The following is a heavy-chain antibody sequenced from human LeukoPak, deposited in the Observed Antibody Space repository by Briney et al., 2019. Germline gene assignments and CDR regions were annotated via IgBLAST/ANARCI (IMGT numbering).Heavy chain of an antibody. J-gene: IGHJ3*02. D-gene: IGHD5-18*01. CDR2: SHNSGET. Sequence: SETLSLTCTVSGVSMTTYYWSWIRQPPGKGLEWIAYSHNSGETKYNPPLKSRITISVDTSKNEFSLKLTSVTAADTAAYYCARQPGSTAAFDIWGQGTTVTVSA. V-gene: IGHV4-59*08. CDR3: ARQPGSTAAFDI. CDR1: GVSMTTYY.